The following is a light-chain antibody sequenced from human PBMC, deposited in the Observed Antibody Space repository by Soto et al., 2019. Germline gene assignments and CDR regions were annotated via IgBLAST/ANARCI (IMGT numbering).Light chain of an antibody. CDR2: DAV. V-gene: IGKV3-20*01. J-gene: IGKJ4*01. Sequence: EIVLTQPPGTLSLSPGEGATLSCRASQSVTGTNLAWYQQRPGQAPRLLIYDAVRRATGIPDRFSGSGSGTDFTLTISRLEPEDFAVYYCQQYGSSPPVTFGGGTKVDIK. CDR3: QQYGSSPPVT. CDR1: QSVTGTN.